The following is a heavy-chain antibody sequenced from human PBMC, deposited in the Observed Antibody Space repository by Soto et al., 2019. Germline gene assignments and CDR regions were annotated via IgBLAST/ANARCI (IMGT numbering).Heavy chain of an antibody. Sequence: GGSLRLSCAASGFTFSSYAMSWVRQTPGKGLEWVSTLSGSGGTTYYADSVKGQFTISRDNSKSTLYLQMNSLRAEDTAVYYSAKDHGTYGPNWIGSWGQGTLVTVSS. J-gene: IGHJ5*01. CDR3: AKDHGTYGPNWIGS. D-gene: IGHD3-10*01. CDR1: GFTFSSYA. CDR2: LSGSGGTT. V-gene: IGHV3-23*01.